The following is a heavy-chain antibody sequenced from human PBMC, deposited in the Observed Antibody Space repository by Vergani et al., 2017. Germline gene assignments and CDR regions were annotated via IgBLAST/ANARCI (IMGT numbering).Heavy chain of an antibody. D-gene: IGHD3-22*01. Sequence: QVQLQESGPGLVKPSETLSLTCPVSGGSISSYYWSWIRQPPGKGLEWIGYIYYSGSTNYNPSLKSRVTISVDTSKNQFSLKLSSVTVADTAVYYCARGRYYDSSGYYYLFDYWDQGTLVTVSS. CDR3: ARGRYYDSSGYYYLFDY. J-gene: IGHJ4*02. V-gene: IGHV4-59*01. CDR1: GGSISSYY. CDR2: IYYSGST.